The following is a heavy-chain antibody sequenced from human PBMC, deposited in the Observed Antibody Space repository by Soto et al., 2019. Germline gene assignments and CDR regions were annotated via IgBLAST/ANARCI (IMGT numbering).Heavy chain of an antibody. Sequence: QVQLVESGGGVAQPGRSLRLSCAASGFTFSSYAMHWVRQAPGKGLEWVAVISYDGSNKYYADSVKGRFTISRDNSKNTLYLQMNSLRAEDTAVYYCARVSGSSTSHFDYWGQGTLVTVSS. CDR2: ISYDGSNK. V-gene: IGHV3-30-3*01. D-gene: IGHD2-2*01. J-gene: IGHJ4*02. CDR3: ARVSGSSTSHFDY. CDR1: GFTFSSYA.